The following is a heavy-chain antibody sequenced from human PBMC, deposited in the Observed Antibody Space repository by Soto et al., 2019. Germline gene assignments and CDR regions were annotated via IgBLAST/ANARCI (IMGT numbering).Heavy chain of an antibody. CDR2: INPILSMS. D-gene: IGHD3-10*01. CDR1: GDTFNFYT. CDR3: ATSYGSGYRAFDS. J-gene: IGHJ4*02. V-gene: IGHV1-69*02. Sequence: QVQLVQSGADVQRPGSSVRVSCKASGDTFNFYTINWVRQAPGQGLQWMGRINPILSMSNYAPRFQGRVMMTADKSTSKAYMELSSLRSEDTAMYYCATSYGSGYRAFDSWGQGALVTVSS.